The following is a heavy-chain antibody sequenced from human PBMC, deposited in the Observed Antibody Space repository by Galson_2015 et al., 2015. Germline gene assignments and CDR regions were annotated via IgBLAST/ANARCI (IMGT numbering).Heavy chain of an antibody. V-gene: IGHV4-30-2*01. J-gene: IGHJ6*02. CDR3: ARVVLAAADHYYYYYGMDV. CDR2: IYHSGST. D-gene: IGHD6-13*01. CDR1: GGSISSGGYS. Sequence: TLSLTCAVSGGSISSGGYSWSWIRQPPGKGLEWIGYIYHSGSTYYNPSLKSRVTISVDRSKNQFSLKLSSVTAADTAVYYCARVVLAAADHYYYYYGMDVWGQGTTVTVSS.